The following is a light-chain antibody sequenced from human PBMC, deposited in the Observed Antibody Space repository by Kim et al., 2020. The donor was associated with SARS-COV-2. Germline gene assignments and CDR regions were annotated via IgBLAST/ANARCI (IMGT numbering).Light chain of an antibody. CDR3: QQANSVPLT. CDR1: QDVSSG. J-gene: IGKJ5*01. V-gene: IGKV1-12*01. CDR2: SAS. Sequence: DIQMTQSPSSVSASVGNRVTINCRSSQDVSSGLAWYQQKPGKAPNLLIYSASTLQSGVPSRFSGSGSGTDFTLIISSLQPEDFATYYCQQANSVPLTFGQGTRLEIK.